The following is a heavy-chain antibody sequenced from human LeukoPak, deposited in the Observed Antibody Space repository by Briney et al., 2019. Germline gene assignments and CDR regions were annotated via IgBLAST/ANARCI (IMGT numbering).Heavy chain of an antibody. J-gene: IGHJ4*02. CDR2: ISAYNGNT. CDR3: ARDSTIFGVVPLSDFDY. D-gene: IGHD3-3*01. V-gene: IGHV1-18*01. CDR1: GGTFSSYA. Sequence: ASVKVSCKASGGTFSSYAISWVRQAPGQGLEWMGWISAYNGNTNYAQKLQGRVTMTTDTSTSTAYMELRSLRSDDTAVYYCARDSTIFGVVPLSDFDYWGQGTLVTVSS.